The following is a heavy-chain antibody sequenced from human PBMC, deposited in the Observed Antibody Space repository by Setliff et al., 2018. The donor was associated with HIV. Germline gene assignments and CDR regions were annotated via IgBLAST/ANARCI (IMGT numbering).Heavy chain of an antibody. Sequence: PSETLSLTCTVSGVSISNYYWSWIRQPPGKGLEWIGYMYYSGNTNYNPSLKSRVTILVDTSKSQFSLKLNSVTAADTAVYYCARDQSDWFYWGQGTLVTVSS. CDR1: GVSISNYY. J-gene: IGHJ4*02. D-gene: IGHD3-3*01. CDR3: ARDQSDWFY. CDR2: MYYSGNT. V-gene: IGHV4-59*01.